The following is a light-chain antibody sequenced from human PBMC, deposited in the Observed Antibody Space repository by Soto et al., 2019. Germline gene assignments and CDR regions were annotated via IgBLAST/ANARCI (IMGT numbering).Light chain of an antibody. J-gene: IGLJ1*01. V-gene: IGLV1-44*01. CDR3: AAWDDSLMGV. Sequence: QSVLTQPPSASGTPGQRVTISCSGSSSNIGSNTVNWYQQLPGTAPKLLIYSNNQRPSGVPDRFSGSKSGTSASLAISGLQSEDEADYYCAAWDDSLMGVFGTGTNVTVL. CDR1: SSNIGSNT. CDR2: SNN.